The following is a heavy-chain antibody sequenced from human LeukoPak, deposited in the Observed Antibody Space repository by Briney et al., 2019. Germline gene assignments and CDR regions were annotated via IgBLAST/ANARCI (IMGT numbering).Heavy chain of an antibody. V-gene: IGHV5-51*01. Sequence: PGASLQISCQTSGSYFPTYWIGWVRPLPGKGLEWMGIIYPHDADTRYSPSFQGQVTISADKSINTAYLHWSSLRSSDTAMYYCARRRIVGSGWYDGAFDIWGQGTMVSVS. CDR3: ARRRIVGSGWYDGAFDI. D-gene: IGHD6-19*01. CDR2: IYPHDADT. CDR1: GSYFPTYW. J-gene: IGHJ3*02.